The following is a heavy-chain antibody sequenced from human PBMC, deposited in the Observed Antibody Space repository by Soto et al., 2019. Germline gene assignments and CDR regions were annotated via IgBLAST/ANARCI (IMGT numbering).Heavy chain of an antibody. D-gene: IGHD2-15*01. Sequence: ASVKVSCKASGYTFTSYGISWVRQAPGQGLEWMGWISAYNGNTNYAQKLQGRVTMTTDTSTSTAYMELRSLRSDDTAVYYCGRAGYCSGCSCYGYHYDGMDVWGQGTTVTVSS. J-gene: IGHJ6*02. CDR3: GRAGYCSGCSCYGYHYDGMDV. V-gene: IGHV1-18*01. CDR1: GYTFTSYG. CDR2: ISAYNGNT.